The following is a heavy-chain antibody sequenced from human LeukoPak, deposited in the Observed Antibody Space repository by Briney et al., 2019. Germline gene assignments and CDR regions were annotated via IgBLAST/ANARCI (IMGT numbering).Heavy chain of an antibody. V-gene: IGHV3-15*01. CDR3: TTTGNYGSGSYYRSDYYGMDV. Sequence: GGSLRLSCAASGLTFSKAWMSWVRQAPGKGLAWVGRIKSKTDGGTVNYTAPVKGRFTISRDDSQNTLYLHMNSLKTEDTAVYYCTTTGNYGSGSYYRSDYYGMDVWGQGTTVTVSS. CDR1: GLTFSKAW. CDR2: IKSKTDGGTV. J-gene: IGHJ6*02. D-gene: IGHD3-10*01.